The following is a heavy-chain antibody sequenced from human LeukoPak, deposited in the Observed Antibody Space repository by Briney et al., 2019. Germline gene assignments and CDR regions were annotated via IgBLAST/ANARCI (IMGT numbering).Heavy chain of an antibody. CDR3: GRDGRGAGGLQGFDP. D-gene: IGHD3-10*01. Sequence: ASVKVSCKASGYTFTSYGISWVRQAPGQGLEWMGWISAYNGNTNYAQKLQGRVTMTTDTSTSTAYMELRSLRSDDPAVYYCGRDGRGAGGLQGFDPWGQGTLVTVSS. CDR1: GYTFTSYG. V-gene: IGHV1-18*04. J-gene: IGHJ5*02. CDR2: ISAYNGNT.